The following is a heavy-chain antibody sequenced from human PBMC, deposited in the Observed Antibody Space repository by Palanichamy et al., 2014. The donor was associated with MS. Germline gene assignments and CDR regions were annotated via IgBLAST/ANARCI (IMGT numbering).Heavy chain of an antibody. CDR1: GDTFINYA. CDR3: ARDRYAGGWPTNFDS. Sequence: QVELVQSGTAVKKPGSSVIVSCKTSGDTFINYALSWVRQAPGLGLEWMGRIIPLVSMTNYAQQFQGRLTITADEPTTTVSMELSSLTFEDTAFYYCARDRYAGGWPTNFDSWGQGTLVTVSS. D-gene: IGHD2-2*01. CDR2: IIPLVSMT. J-gene: IGHJ4*02. V-gene: IGHV1-69*04.